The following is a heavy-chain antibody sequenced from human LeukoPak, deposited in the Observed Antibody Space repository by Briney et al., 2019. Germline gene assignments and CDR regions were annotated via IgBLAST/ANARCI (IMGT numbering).Heavy chain of an antibody. Sequence: SETLSLTCTVSGGSISSGGYYWRWIRQHPGKGLEWIGYIYYSGSTYYNPSLRSRVTISVDTSKNQFSLKLSSVTAADTAVYYCARGTALGPYFDYWGQGTLVTVSS. CDR2: IYYSGST. CDR1: GGSISSGGYY. V-gene: IGHV4-31*03. D-gene: IGHD7-27*01. CDR3: ARGTALGPYFDY. J-gene: IGHJ4*02.